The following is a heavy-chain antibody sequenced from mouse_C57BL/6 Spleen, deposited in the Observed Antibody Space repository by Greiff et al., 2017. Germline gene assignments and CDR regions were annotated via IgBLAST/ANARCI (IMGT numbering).Heavy chain of an antibody. CDR3: ARDEGITTFAY. V-gene: IGHV5-4*01. J-gene: IGHJ3*01. CDR1: GFTFSSYA. D-gene: IGHD1-1*01. CDR2: ISDGGSYT. Sequence: EVQGVESGGGLVKPGGSLKLSCAASGFTFSSYAMSWVRQTPEKRLEWVATISDGGSYTYYPDNVKGRFTISRDNAKNNLYLQMSHLKSEDTAMYYCARDEGITTFAYWGQGTLVTVSA.